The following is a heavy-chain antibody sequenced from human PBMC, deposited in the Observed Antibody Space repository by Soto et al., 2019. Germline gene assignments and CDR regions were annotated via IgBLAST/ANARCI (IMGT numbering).Heavy chain of an antibody. J-gene: IGHJ5*02. D-gene: IGHD7-27*01. CDR2: IHPNSGDT. CDR3: ARDLARQPGKWYDP. Sequence: QVQLVQSGAEVKEPGASVKVSCRTSGYTFTDHYINWVRQAPGQGPEYMGWIHPNSGDTKYTQRFQGRVTMTRDTSISSAYMELRSMTADDTAVYYFARDLARQPGKWYDPWGQGTLVNVSS. V-gene: IGHV1-2*02. CDR1: GYTFTDHY.